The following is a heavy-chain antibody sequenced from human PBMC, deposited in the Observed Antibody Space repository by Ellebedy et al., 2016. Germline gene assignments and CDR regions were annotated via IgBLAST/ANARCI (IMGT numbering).Heavy chain of an antibody. CDR3: ARDKYGDYGYDY. CDR1: GFTFSSYG. D-gene: IGHD4-17*01. Sequence: GESLKISXAASGFTFSSYGMHWVRQAPGKGLEWVAVISYDGSNKYYADSVKGRFTISRDNSKNTLYLQMNSLRAEDTAVYYCARDKYGDYGYDYWGQGTLVTVSS. J-gene: IGHJ4*02. CDR2: ISYDGSNK. V-gene: IGHV3-30*03.